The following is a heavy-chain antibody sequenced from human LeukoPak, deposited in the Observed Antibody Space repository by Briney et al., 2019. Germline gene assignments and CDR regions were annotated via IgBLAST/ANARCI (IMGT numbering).Heavy chain of an antibody. D-gene: IGHD2-15*01. Sequence: SVNLSCKASGGTFSSYAISWVRQPPGQGLEWMGGIIPIFGTANYAQKFQGRVTITTDESTSTAYMAQSSVISEHPAVYLVERGVAVVAALGYMDVWGKGTTVTVSS. J-gene: IGHJ6*03. CDR1: GGTFSSYA. V-gene: IGHV1-69*05. CDR2: IIPIFGTA. CDR3: ERGVAVVAALGYMDV.